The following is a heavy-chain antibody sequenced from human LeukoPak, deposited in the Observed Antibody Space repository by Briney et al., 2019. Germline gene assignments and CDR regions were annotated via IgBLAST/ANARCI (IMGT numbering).Heavy chain of an antibody. CDR3: VKQDYGDPSDFDY. D-gene: IGHD4-17*01. V-gene: IGHV3-64D*09. J-gene: IGHJ4*02. Sequence: GGSLRLSCSAFGFTFRSYAMHWVRQAPGKGLEYVSAISSNGGSTYYADSVKGRFTISRDNSKNTLYLQMSSLRAEDTAVYYCVKQDYGDPSDFDYWGQGTLVTVSS. CDR2: ISSNGGST. CDR1: GFTFRSYA.